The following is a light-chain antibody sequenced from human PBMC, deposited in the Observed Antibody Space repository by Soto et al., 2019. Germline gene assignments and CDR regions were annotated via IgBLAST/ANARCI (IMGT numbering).Light chain of an antibody. CDR1: QGIGSY. V-gene: IGKV1-9*01. Sequence: DFQLTLSASFLSTSIGDRVTITCRASQGIGSYLAWYQQKPGKAPKFLICLASTLQSGVPSRFSGSGSGTDFTLTISCLQSEDFATYYCQQYYSYPLTFGGGTKVDIK. J-gene: IGKJ4*01. CDR2: LAS. CDR3: QQYYSYPLT.